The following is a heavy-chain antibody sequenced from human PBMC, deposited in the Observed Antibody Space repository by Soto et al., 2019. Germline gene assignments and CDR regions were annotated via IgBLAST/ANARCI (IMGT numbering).Heavy chain of an antibody. J-gene: IGHJ6*02. D-gene: IGHD6-13*01. CDR1: GGSISSYY. Sequence: SETLSLTCTVSGGSISSYYWSWIRQPPGKGLEWIGYIYYSGSTNYNPSLKSRVTISVDTSKNQFSLKLSSVTAADTAVYYCARDQGIAAAVFGSRPHYYYYYGMDVWGQGTTVTVSS. CDR3: ARDQGIAAAVFGSRPHYYYYYGMDV. CDR2: IYYSGST. V-gene: IGHV4-59*01.